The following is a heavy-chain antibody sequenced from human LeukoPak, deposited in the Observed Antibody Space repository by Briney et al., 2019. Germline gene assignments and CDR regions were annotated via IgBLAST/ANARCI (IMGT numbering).Heavy chain of an antibody. Sequence: SETLSLTCTVSGGSISSYYWSWIRQPPGRGLEWIGYIYYSGSTNYNPSLKSRVTISVDTSKNQFSLKLSSVTAADTAVYYCARNPSYYYDSSGYYVLGAFDIWGQGTMVTVSS. CDR2: IYYSGST. V-gene: IGHV4-59*08. J-gene: IGHJ3*02. CDR3: ARNPSYYYDSSGYYVLGAFDI. CDR1: GGSISSYY. D-gene: IGHD3-22*01.